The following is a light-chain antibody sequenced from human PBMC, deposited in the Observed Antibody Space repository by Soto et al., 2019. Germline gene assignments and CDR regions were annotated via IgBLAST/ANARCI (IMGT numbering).Light chain of an antibody. CDR2: GAS. J-gene: IGKJ4*01. CDR3: QQYDNWPLT. V-gene: IGKV3-15*01. Sequence: EIVMTQSPATLSVSPGERATLSCRASQSVSSTLAWYQHKPGQAPRLLIYGASTRATGIPARFGGSGSGTEFTLTISSLQSEDSAVYYCQQYDNWPLTFGGGTKVEIK. CDR1: QSVSST.